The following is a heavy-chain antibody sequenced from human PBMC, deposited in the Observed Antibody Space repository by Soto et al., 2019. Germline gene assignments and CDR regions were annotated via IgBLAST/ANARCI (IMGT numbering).Heavy chain of an antibody. CDR3: ARGDTAMVPFDY. V-gene: IGHV1-69*13. CDR1: GGTFSSYA. J-gene: IGHJ4*02. Sequence: SVKVSCKASGGTFSSYAISWVRQAPGQGLEWMGGVIPIFGTANYAQKFQGRVTITADESTSTAYMELSSLRSEDAAVYYCARGDTAMVPFDYWGQGTLVTVSS. CDR2: VIPIFGTA. D-gene: IGHD5-18*01.